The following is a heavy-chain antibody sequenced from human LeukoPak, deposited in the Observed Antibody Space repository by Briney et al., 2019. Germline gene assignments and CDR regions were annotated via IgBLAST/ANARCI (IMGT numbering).Heavy chain of an antibody. CDR3: ARDLLDRLRYFDWSAYGMDV. CDR1: GYTFTGYY. Sequence: APVKVSCTASGYTFTGYYMHWVRQAPGQGLEWMGWINPNSGGTNYAQKFQGWVTMTRDTSISTAYMELSRLRSDDTAVYYCARDLLDRLRYFDWSAYGMDVWGQGTTVTVSS. CDR2: INPNSGGT. J-gene: IGHJ6*02. V-gene: IGHV1-2*04. D-gene: IGHD3-9*01.